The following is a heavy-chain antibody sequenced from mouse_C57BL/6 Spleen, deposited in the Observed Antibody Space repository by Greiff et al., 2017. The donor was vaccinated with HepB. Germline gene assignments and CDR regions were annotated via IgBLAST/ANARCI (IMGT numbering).Heavy chain of an antibody. Sequence: QVQLKQSGPELVKPGASVKISCKASGYAFSSSWMNWVKQRPGKGLEWIGRIYPGDGDTNYNGKFKGKATLTADKSSSTAYMQLSSLTSEDSAVYFCARKGSTPYFDYWGQGTTLTVSS. CDR2: IYPGDGDT. D-gene: IGHD5-1*01. V-gene: IGHV1-82*01. CDR1: GYAFSSSW. CDR3: ARKGSTPYFDY. J-gene: IGHJ2*01.